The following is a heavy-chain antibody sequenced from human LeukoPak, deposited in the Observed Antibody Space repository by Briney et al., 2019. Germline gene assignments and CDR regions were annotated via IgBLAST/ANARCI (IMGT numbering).Heavy chain of an antibody. CDR2: ISGSGGST. V-gene: IGHV3-23*01. CDR3: AKGAAAARGYFDY. Sequence: GGSLRLSCAASGFTFSSYAMSWVRQAPGKGLEWVSAISGSGGSTYHADSVKGRFTISRDNSKNTLYLQMNRLRAEDTAVYYCAKGAAAARGYFDYWGQGTLVTVSS. CDR1: GFTFSSYA. D-gene: IGHD6-13*01. J-gene: IGHJ4*02.